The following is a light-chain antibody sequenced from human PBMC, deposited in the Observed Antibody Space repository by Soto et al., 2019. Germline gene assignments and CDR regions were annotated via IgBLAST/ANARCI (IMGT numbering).Light chain of an antibody. Sequence: DIQVTQSPSSVSASVGDRVTITCRASQGISSWLAWYQQKPGKAPRILIYAASALQTGVPSRFSGSGSGTDFTLTISSLQPEDFALYYCQHYFNWPYTFGQGTKLEIK. CDR3: QHYFNWPYT. CDR2: AAS. J-gene: IGKJ2*01. V-gene: IGKV1D-12*01. CDR1: QGISSW.